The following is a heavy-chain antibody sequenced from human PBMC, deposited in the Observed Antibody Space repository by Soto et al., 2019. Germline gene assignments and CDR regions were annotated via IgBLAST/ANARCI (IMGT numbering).Heavy chain of an antibody. D-gene: IGHD2-15*01. Sequence: QVQLLQSGAEVRRPGSSVKVSCKASGGNFNTYAITWVRQAPGQGLDWMGGIIPMFDTTTYAPNFQGRVTIGADESTSTAYLGMGSLPSEDTAVYYCARALGASTQDRFCSRGTCFVAGVNWGQGTLVTVSS. CDR3: ARALGASTQDRFCSRGTCFVAGVN. CDR1: GGNFNTYA. CDR2: IIPMFDTT. J-gene: IGHJ4*02. V-gene: IGHV1-69*01.